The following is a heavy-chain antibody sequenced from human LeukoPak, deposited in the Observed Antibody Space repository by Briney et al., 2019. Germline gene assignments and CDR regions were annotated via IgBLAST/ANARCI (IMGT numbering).Heavy chain of an antibody. CDR3: ARDKSGIAVALRLDY. CDR2: ISSSGSTI. CDR1: GFTFSSYE. Sequence: GGSLRLSCAASGFTFSSYEMNWVRQAPGKGLEWVSYISSSGSTIYYADSVKGRFTISRDNAKNSLYLQMNSLRAEDTAVYYCARDKSGIAVALRLDYWGQETLVTVSS. J-gene: IGHJ4*02. V-gene: IGHV3-48*03. D-gene: IGHD6-19*01.